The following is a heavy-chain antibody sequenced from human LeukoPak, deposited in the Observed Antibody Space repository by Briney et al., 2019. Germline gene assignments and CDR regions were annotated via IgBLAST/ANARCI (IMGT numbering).Heavy chain of an antibody. V-gene: IGHV4-61*01. CDR2: IYYSGST. CDR3: ARGPWDGSGSLDNWFDP. J-gene: IGHJ5*02. D-gene: IGHD3-10*01. Sequence: PSETLSLTCTVSGYSISSGYYWNWIRQPPGKGLEWIGYIYYSGSTNYNPSLKSRVTISVDTSKNQFSLKLSSVTAADTAVYYCARGPWDGSGSLDNWFDPWGQGTLVTVSS. CDR1: GYSISSGYY.